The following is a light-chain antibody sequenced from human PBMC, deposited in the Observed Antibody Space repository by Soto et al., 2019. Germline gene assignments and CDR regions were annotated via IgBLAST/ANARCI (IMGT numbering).Light chain of an antibody. CDR1: QSVSSSY. CDR3: QQYNSWPLT. Sequence: EIVLTQSPCTLSLSPGERATLSCRASQSVSSSYLVWYQQKPGQAPRLLIYGASTRATGIPARFSGSGSGTEFTLTISSLQSEDFAVYYCQQYNSWPLTFGGGTKVDIK. V-gene: IGKV3-15*01. CDR2: GAS. J-gene: IGKJ4*01.